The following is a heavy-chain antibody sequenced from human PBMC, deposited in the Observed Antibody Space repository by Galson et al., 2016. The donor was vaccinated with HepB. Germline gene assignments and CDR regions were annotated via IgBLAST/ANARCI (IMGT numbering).Heavy chain of an antibody. J-gene: IGHJ4*02. CDR1: SGPFSAYS. Sequence: SETLSLTCAVYSGPFSAYSWNWIRQPPGGGLEWIGETSHRGSTNYSPSLQSRVTISVDTSKNQFSLKLTSVTAADTAVYYCASSSNWYIFDYWGPGSLVRVPS. V-gene: IGHV4-34*01. D-gene: IGHD6-13*01. CDR3: ASSSNWYIFDY. CDR2: TSHRGST.